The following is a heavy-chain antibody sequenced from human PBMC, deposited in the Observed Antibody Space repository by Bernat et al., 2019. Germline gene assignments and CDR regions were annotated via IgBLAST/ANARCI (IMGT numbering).Heavy chain of an antibody. J-gene: IGHJ4*02. V-gene: IGHV3-21*01. CDR2: ISSSSYI. Sequence: EVQLVESGGGLVKPWGSLRLSCAASGFTFSSYSMNWVRQAPGKGLEWVSSISSSSYIYYADSVKGRFTISRDNAKNSLYLQINSLRAEDTAVYYCARDAGGYDFDYWGQGTLVTVSS. CDR3: ARDAGGYDFDY. D-gene: IGHD5-12*01. CDR1: GFTFSSYS.